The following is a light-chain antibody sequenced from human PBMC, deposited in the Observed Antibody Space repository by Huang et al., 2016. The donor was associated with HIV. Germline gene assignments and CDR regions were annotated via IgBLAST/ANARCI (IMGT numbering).Light chain of an antibody. J-gene: IGKJ2*01. CDR1: QSVATN. CDR3: QQYHNWPYT. V-gene: IGKV3-15*01. CDR2: GAS. Sequence: EIIMMQSPATLSLSPGEGASLSCRANQSVATNLAWYLHRPGQSPRILIFGASTRASGLPGRVSGSGSGTQFTLTVSGLQSEDFAVYYCQQYHNWPYTFGQGTKLEI.